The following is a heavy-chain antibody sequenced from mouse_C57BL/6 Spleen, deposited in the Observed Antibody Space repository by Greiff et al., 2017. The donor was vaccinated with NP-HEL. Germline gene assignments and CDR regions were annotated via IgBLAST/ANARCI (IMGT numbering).Heavy chain of an antibody. Sequence: VQLQQSGPELVKPGASVKISCKASGYAFSSSWMNWVKQRPGKGLEWIGRIYPGDGDTNYNGKFKGKATLTADKSSSTAYMQLSSLTSEDSAVYFCARGTTVVATTDFDYWGQGTTLTVSS. CDR1: GYAFSSSW. V-gene: IGHV1-82*01. D-gene: IGHD1-1*01. J-gene: IGHJ2*01. CDR3: ARGTTVVATTDFDY. CDR2: IYPGDGDT.